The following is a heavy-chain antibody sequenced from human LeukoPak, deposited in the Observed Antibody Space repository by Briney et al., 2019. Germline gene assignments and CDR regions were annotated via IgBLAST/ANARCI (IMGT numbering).Heavy chain of an antibody. V-gene: IGHV1-2*02. CDR2: INPNSGGT. D-gene: IGHD6-6*01. J-gene: IGHJ4*02. CDR1: GYTFTVYY. Sequence: ASVKVSRKASGYTFTVYYAHWVRQAPGQGLEWMGWINPNSGGTNYAQKFQGRVTMTRDTSISTAYMELSRLRSDDTAVYYCARAGSSSSPTFDYWGQGTLVTVSS. CDR3: ARAGSSSSPTFDY.